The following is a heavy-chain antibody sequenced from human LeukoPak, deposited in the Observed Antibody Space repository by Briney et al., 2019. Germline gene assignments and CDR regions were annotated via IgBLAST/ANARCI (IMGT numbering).Heavy chain of an antibody. J-gene: IGHJ3*02. D-gene: IGHD4-17*01. Sequence: PSETLSLTCTVSGYSISSGYYWGWIRQPPGKGLEWIGSIYHSGSTYYNPSLKSRVTISVDTSKNQFSLKLSSVTAADTAVYYCARDWLTTVTTSAFDIWGQGTMVTVSS. CDR2: IYHSGST. V-gene: IGHV4-38-2*02. CDR3: ARDWLTTVTTSAFDI. CDR1: GYSISSGYY.